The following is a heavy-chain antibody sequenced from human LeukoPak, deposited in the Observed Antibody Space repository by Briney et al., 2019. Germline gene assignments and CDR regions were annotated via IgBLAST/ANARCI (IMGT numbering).Heavy chain of an antibody. Sequence: PGGSLRLSCAASGFTFSHYGMHWVRQAPGKGLEWVSYISLSSSSIYYADSLKGRFTISRDNSKNTLYLQMNSLRAEDTAVYYCAKEIYGDSTGGRFQQWGQGTLVTVSS. CDR1: GFTFSHYG. CDR3: AKEIYGDSTGGRFQQ. V-gene: IGHV3-48*01. D-gene: IGHD4-17*01. CDR2: ISLSSSSI. J-gene: IGHJ1*01.